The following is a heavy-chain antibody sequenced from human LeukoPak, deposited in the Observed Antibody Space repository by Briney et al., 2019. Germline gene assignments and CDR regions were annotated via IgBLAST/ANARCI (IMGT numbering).Heavy chain of an antibody. Sequence: GASVKVSCKASGYTFTGYYMHWVRQAPGQGLEWMGWINPNSGGTNYAQKFQGRVTMTRDTSIGTAYMELSRLRSDDTAVYYCARATPYYYDSSGYYNIDYWGQGTLVTVSS. CDR3: ARATPYYYDSSGYYNIDY. CDR1: GYTFTGYY. J-gene: IGHJ4*02. V-gene: IGHV1-2*02. CDR2: INPNSGGT. D-gene: IGHD3-22*01.